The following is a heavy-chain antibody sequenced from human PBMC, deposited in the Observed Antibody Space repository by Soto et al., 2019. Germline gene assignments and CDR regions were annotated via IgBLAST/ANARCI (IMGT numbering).Heavy chain of an antibody. CDR1: GFTFSSYW. D-gene: IGHD2-15*01. CDR2: IRHDGSEK. V-gene: IGHV3-7*04. J-gene: IGHJ4*02. CDR3: ARGGSVCFDY. Sequence: EVQLVESGGGLVQPGGSLRLSCAASGFTFSSYWMSWVRQAPGKGLEWVANIRHDGSEKYYVDSVKGRFTISRDNAKNSLYLQMNTRRAEDTAVYYCARGGSVCFDYWGQGTLVSVSS.